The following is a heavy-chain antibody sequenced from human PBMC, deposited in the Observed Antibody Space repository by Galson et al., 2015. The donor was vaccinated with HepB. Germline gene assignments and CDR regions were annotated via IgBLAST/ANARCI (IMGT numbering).Heavy chain of an antibody. CDR3: ARSLVGIVVVTEISFDY. CDR1: GFTFSSYW. D-gene: IGHD3-22*01. J-gene: IGHJ4*02. V-gene: IGHV3-7*01. CDR2: IKQDGSEK. Sequence: SLRLSCAASGFTFSSYWMSWVRQAPGKGLEWVANIKQDGSEKYYVDSVKGRFTISRDNAKNSLYLQMNSLRAEDTAVYYCARSLVGIVVVTEISFDYWGQGTLVTVSS.